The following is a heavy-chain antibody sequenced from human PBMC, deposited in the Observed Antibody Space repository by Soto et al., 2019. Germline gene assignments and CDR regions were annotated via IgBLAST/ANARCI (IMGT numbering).Heavy chain of an antibody. J-gene: IGHJ4*02. V-gene: IGHV4-31*03. Sequence: SETLSLTCTVSGGSISSGGYYWSWIRQHPGKGLEWIGYIYYSGSTYYNPSLKSRVTISVDTSKNQFSLKLSSVTAADTAVYNCASGYYDSSGYWWYYFDYWGQGTLVTVSS. CDR3: ASGYYDSSGYWWYYFDY. CDR2: IYYSGST. CDR1: GGSISSGGYY. D-gene: IGHD3-22*01.